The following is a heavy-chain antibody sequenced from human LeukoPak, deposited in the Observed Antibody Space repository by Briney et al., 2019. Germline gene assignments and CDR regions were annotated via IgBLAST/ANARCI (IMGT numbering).Heavy chain of an antibody. CDR2: INPDSGST. J-gene: IGHJ5*01. D-gene: IGHD2-2*01. V-gene: IGHV1-2*02. CDR3: ARGVRLNQRFDS. Sequence: GASVKVSCEPSGYTFTAYYIHWVRQAPGQGLEWMGWINPDSGSTNYAQKFQGMVTMTRDTSITTAFLELNSLRSDDTAVYYGARGVRLNQRFDSWGQGTLVTVSS. CDR1: GYTFTAYY.